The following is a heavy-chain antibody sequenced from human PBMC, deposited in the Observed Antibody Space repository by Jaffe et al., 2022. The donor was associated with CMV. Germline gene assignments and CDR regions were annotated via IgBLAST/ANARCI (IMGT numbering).Heavy chain of an antibody. J-gene: IGHJ6*03. Sequence: EVQLVESGGGLVQPGGSLRLSCAASGFTFSSYAMSWVRQAPGKGLEWVSAISGSGGSTYYADSVKGRFTISRDNSKNTLYLQMNSLRAEDTAVYYCAKDDSSGYVYYYYMDVWGKGTTVTVSS. V-gene: IGHV3-23*04. D-gene: IGHD3-22*01. CDR2: ISGSGGST. CDR3: AKDDSSGYVYYYYMDV. CDR1: GFTFSSYA.